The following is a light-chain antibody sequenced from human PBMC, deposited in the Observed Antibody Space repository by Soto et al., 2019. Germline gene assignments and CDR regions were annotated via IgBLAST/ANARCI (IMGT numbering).Light chain of an antibody. V-gene: IGKV3-11*01. CDR1: QSVRSS. J-gene: IGKJ4*01. CDR2: DAS. Sequence: EIVLTQSPATLSLSPGERATLSCRASQSVRSSLAWYQHKPGQAPRLLIYDASTRATGIPARFSGSGSGTDFPLTISSLEPEDFAVYYCQQRTFWITFGGGTRVEIK. CDR3: QQRTFWIT.